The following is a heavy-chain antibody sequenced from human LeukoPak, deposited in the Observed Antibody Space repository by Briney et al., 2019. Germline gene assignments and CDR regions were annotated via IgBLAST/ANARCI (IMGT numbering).Heavy chain of an antibody. CDR2: IWYDGTNK. D-gene: IGHD5-24*01. Sequence: GGSLRLSCAASGFTFSSYGMHRVRQAPGKGLEWVAVIWYDGTNKYYADSVKGRFTISRDNSKNTLYLQMNSLTAEDTAVYYCARDVLGMATITDWGQGTLVTVSS. J-gene: IGHJ4*02. CDR1: GFTFSSYG. V-gene: IGHV3-33*01. CDR3: ARDVLGMATITD.